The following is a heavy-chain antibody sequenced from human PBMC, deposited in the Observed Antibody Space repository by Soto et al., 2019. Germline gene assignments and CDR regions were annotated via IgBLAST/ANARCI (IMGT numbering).Heavy chain of an antibody. D-gene: IGHD2-8*01. CDR3: ARHRSEDIVLMVYVPDHDY. CDR2: IYYSGST. CDR1: GGSISSSSYY. Sequence: QLQLQESGPGLVKPSETLSLTCTVSGGSISSSSYYWGWIRQPPGKGLEWIGSIYYSGSTYYNPSLKSRVTISVDTSKNQFSLKLSSVTAADTAVYYCARHRSEDIVLMVYVPDHDYWGQGTLVTVSS. V-gene: IGHV4-39*01. J-gene: IGHJ4*02.